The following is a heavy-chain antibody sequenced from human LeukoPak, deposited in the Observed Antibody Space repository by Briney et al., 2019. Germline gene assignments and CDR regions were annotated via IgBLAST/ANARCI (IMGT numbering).Heavy chain of an antibody. J-gene: IGHJ4*02. V-gene: IGHV4-38-2*02. CDR2: INHSGST. CDR3: RGSWYPFDY. CDR1: DYSISSSYY. D-gene: IGHD6-13*01. Sequence: SETLSLTCTVSDYSISSSYYWGWIRQPPGKGLEWIGEINHSGSTNYNPSLKSRVTISVDTSKNQFSLKLSSVTAPDTAVYYCRGSWYPFDYWGQGTLVTVSS.